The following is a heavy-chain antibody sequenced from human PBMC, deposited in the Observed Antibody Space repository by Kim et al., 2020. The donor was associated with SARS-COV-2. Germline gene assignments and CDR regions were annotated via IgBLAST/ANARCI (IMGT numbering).Heavy chain of an antibody. J-gene: IGHJ5*02. V-gene: IGHV6-1*01. CDR2: TYYRSKWYN. CDR1: GDSVSSNSAA. Sequence: SQTLSLTCAISGDSVSSNSAAWNWIRQSPSRGLEWLGRTYYRSKWYNDYAVSVKSRITINTDTSKNQFSLQLNSVTPEDTAVYYCARDLRIAVAGYNWFDPWGQGTLVTVSS. CDR3: ARDLRIAVAGYNWFDP. D-gene: IGHD6-19*01.